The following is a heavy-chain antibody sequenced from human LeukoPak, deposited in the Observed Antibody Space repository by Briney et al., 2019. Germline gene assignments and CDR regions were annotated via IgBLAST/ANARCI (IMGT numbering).Heavy chain of an antibody. CDR1: GGSISSYY. D-gene: IGHD1-26*01. Sequence: SETLSLTCTVSGGSISSYYWSWIRQPPGKGLEWIGYIYYSGSTNYNPSLKSRVTISVDTSKNQFSLKLSSVTAADTAVYYCAREILSGGYPDYWGQGTLVTVSS. CDR3: AREILSGGYPDY. J-gene: IGHJ4*02. CDR2: IYYSGST. V-gene: IGHV4-59*01.